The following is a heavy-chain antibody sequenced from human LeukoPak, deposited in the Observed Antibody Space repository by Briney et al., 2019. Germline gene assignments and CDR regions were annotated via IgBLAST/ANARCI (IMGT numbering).Heavy chain of an antibody. CDR1: GFTFSSYW. CDR2: ISYDGSNK. CDR3: AKDRDGYCSNGVCYTGLPGF. D-gene: IGHD2-8*01. Sequence: GGSLRLSCAASGFTFSSYWMSWVRQAPGKGLEWVAVISYDGSNKYYADSVKGRFTISRDNSKDTLYLQMHSLRAEDTAVYYCAKDRDGYCSNGVCYTGLPGFWGQGTLVTVSS. J-gene: IGHJ4*02. V-gene: IGHV3-30*18.